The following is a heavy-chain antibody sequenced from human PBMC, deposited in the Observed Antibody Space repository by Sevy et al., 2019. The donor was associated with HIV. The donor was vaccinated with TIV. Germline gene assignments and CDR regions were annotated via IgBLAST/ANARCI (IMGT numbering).Heavy chain of an antibody. Sequence: GGSLRLSCAASGFTFSSYSMHWVRQAPGKGLEWVAVISYDGSNKYYADSVKGRFTISRDNSKNTLYLQMNSLRAEDTAVYYCAKDAGAVAGRDYWGQGTLVTVSS. CDR3: AKDAGAVAGRDY. CDR2: ISYDGSNK. CDR1: GFTFSSYS. D-gene: IGHD6-19*01. J-gene: IGHJ4*02. V-gene: IGHV3-30*18.